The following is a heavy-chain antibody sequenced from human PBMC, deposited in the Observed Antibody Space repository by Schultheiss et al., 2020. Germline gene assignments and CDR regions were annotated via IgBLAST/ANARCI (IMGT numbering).Heavy chain of an antibody. CDR3: ARVPDYGDYPGFSFDY. J-gene: IGHJ4*02. D-gene: IGHD4-17*01. CDR2: IYYSGST. V-gene: IGHV4-30-4*08. CDR1: GGSIGREVSY. Sequence: SQTLSLTCSVSGGSIGREVSYWGWVRQPPGKGLEWIGYIYYSGSTYYNPSLKSRVTISVDTSKNQFSLKLSSVTAADTAVYYCARVPDYGDYPGFSFDYWGQGTLVTVSS.